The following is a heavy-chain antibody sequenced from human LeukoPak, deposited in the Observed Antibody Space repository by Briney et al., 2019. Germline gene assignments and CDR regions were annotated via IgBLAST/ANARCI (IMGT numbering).Heavy chain of an antibody. CDR1: GFTFSSYA. V-gene: IGHV3-23*01. Sequence: GGSLRLSCAASGFTFSSYAMSWVRRAPGKGLEWVSAISGSGGSTYYADSVKGRFTISRDNSKNTLYVQMNSLRAEDTAVYYCAKRSGYSGGYFDYWGQGTLVIVSS. J-gene: IGHJ4*02. D-gene: IGHD6-19*01. CDR2: ISGSGGST. CDR3: AKRSGYSGGYFDY.